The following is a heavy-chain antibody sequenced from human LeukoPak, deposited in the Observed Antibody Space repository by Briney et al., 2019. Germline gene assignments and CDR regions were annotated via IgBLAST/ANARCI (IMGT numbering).Heavy chain of an antibody. D-gene: IGHD2-15*01. CDR1: GFTFSSYA. J-gene: IGHJ4*02. CDR3: AKNGGSQCYSHLDS. Sequence: GGSLRLSCAASGFTFSSYAMSWVRQAPGKGLEWGSGTSGSGSSTYYAGSVKGRFTISRDNSKNTLYLQMNSLRVEDTAVYYCAKNGGSQCYSHLDSWGQGTLVTVSS. V-gene: IGHV3-23*01. CDR2: TSGSGSST.